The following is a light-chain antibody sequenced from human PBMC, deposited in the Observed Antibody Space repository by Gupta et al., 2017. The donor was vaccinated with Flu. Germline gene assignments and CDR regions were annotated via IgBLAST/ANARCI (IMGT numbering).Light chain of an antibody. CDR2: KAS. V-gene: IGKV1-5*03. J-gene: IGKJ2*01. CDR3: QQWDSEEGDT. Sequence: DLQLTQSPSILSASVGDRVTITCRASQSIKSWWAWYQQQPGKDPKLLIDKASVVERGVPSRFSGSGSGTECTRTINNLQPDDFATDYCQQWDSEEGDTFGQGTKLEIK. CDR1: QSIKSW.